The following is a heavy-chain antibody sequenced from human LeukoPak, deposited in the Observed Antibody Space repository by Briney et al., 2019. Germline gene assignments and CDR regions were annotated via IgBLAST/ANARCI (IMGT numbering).Heavy chain of an antibody. CDR2: IYYSGTN. CDR1: GGSISSYY. J-gene: IGHJ6*02. Sequence: SETLSLTCTVSGGSISSYYWSWNRQPQGKGLEWIGYIYYSGTNNYNPSLKSRVTTSVDTSKTQFSLKLSSVTAADTAMYYCASGPTFYDYVWGSYRYYYGMDVWGQGTTVTVSS. D-gene: IGHD3-16*02. CDR3: ASGPTFYDYVWGSYRYYYGMDV. V-gene: IGHV4-59*01.